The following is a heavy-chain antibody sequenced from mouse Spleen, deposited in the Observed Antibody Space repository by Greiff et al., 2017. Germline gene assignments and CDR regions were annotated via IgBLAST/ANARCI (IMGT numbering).Heavy chain of an antibody. Sequence: EVQGVESGGGLVQPGGSLSLSCAASGFTFTDYYMSWVRQPPGKVLEWLGFIRNKANGYTTEYSASVKGRFTISRDNSQSILYLQMNALRAEDSATYYSARVLTGCFDYWGQGTTLTVSS. J-gene: IGHJ2*01. CDR2: IRNKANGYTT. D-gene: IGHD4-1*01. CDR3: ARVLTGCFDY. V-gene: IGHV7-3*01. CDR1: GFTFTDYY.